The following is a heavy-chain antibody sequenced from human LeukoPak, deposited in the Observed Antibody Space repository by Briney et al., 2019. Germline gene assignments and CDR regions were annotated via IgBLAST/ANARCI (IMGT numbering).Heavy chain of an antibody. Sequence: ASVKVSCKASGYSFTNYGINWVRQAPGQGLEWMGRISPHNGDVIYAQKFQGRVTMTTDTSTTTAYMELSSLRFDDTAVYYCARYNTLLRGVTTSVYWCQGTLVSVSS. J-gene: IGHJ4*02. CDR2: ISPHNGDV. D-gene: IGHD3-10*01. CDR1: GYSFTNYG. CDR3: ARYNTLLRGVTTSVY. V-gene: IGHV1-18*01.